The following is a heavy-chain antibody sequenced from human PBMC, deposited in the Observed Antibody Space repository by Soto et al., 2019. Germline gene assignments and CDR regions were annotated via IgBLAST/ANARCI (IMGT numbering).Heavy chain of an antibody. Sequence: GGSLRLSCAASGFTFSSFWMSWVRQAPGKGLEWVANIKQDGSEKYYVDSVKGRFTISRDNAKNSLYLQMNSLRAEDTAVYYCARGPLTYYDFWSGYYYFDYWGQGTLVTVSS. CDR3: ARGPLTYYDFWSGYYYFDY. V-gene: IGHV3-7*01. CDR1: GFTFSSFW. J-gene: IGHJ4*02. D-gene: IGHD3-3*01. CDR2: IKQDGSEK.